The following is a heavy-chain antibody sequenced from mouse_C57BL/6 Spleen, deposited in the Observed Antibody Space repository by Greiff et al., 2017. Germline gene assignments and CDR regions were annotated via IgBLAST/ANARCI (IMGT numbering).Heavy chain of an antibody. CDR1: GYTFTDYY. D-gene: IGHD2-4*01. J-gene: IGHJ4*01. V-gene: IGHV1-26*01. CDR2: INPNNGGT. Sequence: EVQLQQSGPELVKPGASVKISCKASGYTFTDYYMNWVKQSHGKSLEWIGDINPNNGGTSYNQKFKGKATLTVDKSSSTAYMELRSLTSEDSAVYYCARRSIYDYDGDYYAMDYWGQGTSVTVSS. CDR3: ARRSIYDYDGDYYAMDY.